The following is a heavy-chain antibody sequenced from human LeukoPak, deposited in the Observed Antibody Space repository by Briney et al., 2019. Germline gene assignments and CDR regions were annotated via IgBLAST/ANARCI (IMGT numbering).Heavy chain of an antibody. CDR3: ARGGSYQTH. CDR1: GXTFSGHW. Sequence: GGSLRLSCAASGXTFSGHWMSWVRQAPGKGLEWVANIKYDGSEIDYVDSVEGRFTISRDNAKNSLCLQMNSLTAEDTAVYYCARGGSYQTHWGQGTLVNVSS. D-gene: IGHD1-26*01. CDR2: IKYDGSEI. V-gene: IGHV3-7*05. J-gene: IGHJ4*02.